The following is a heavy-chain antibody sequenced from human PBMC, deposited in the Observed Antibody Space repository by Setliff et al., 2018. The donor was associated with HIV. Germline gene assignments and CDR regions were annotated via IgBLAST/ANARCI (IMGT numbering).Heavy chain of an antibody. CDR2: IKDDGST. Sequence: GGSLRLSCVASGFTFSSRWMHWVRQAPGKGLEWVSRIKDDGSTYHADSVKGRFTLSRDTSKNTLFLQMNSLRPEDTAVYYCARVRLYNTALDYWGQGTLVTVSS. CDR3: ARVRLYNTALDY. CDR1: GFTFSSRW. J-gene: IGHJ4*02. D-gene: IGHD3-3*01. V-gene: IGHV3-66*02.